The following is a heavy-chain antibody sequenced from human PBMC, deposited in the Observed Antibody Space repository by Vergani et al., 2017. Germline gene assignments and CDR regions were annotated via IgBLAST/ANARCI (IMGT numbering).Heavy chain of an antibody. CDR1: GFTFDTYT. J-gene: IGHJ5*02. D-gene: IGHD2-21*02. CDR2: ISSGGGDI. CDR3: ARDACGGDCYSNNHWFDP. Sequence: EVQLLESGGGLVQPGGSRRLSCAGAGFTFDTYTMAYVRQAPGKGLEWVATISSGGGDIFYADSVKGRFTISRDNAKNSLYLQMNSLRAEDTALYYCARDACGGDCYSNNHWFDPWGQGTLVTVSS. V-gene: IGHV3-21*02.